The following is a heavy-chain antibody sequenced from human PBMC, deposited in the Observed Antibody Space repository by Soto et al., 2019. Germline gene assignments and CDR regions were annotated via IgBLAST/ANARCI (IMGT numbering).Heavy chain of an antibody. D-gene: IGHD2-2*01. J-gene: IGHJ4*02. CDR3: ARDRHGSRSFDY. V-gene: IGHV1-69*13. CDR2: IIPIFGTV. Sequence: ASVKVSCKASGGTFSSYAISWVRQAPGQGLEWMGGIIPIFGTVNYAQKFQGRVTITADESTSTAYMELSSLRSEDTAVYYCARDRHGSRSFDYWGQGTLVTVSS. CDR1: GGTFSSYA.